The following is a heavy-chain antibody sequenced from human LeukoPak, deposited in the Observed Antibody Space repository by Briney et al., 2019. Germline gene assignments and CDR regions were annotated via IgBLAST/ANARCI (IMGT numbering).Heavy chain of an antibody. CDR2: IYYSGTT. CDR3: ARAVVRGAPKGYRWFDP. Sequence: SSETLSLTCTVSSGSINSGGYYWSWIRQHPGKGLEWIGYIYYSGTTYYNPSLKSRVTISVDTSKNQFSLKLSSVTAADTAVYYCARAVVRGAPKGYRWFDPWGQGTLVTVSS. V-gene: IGHV4-31*03. CDR1: SGSINSGGYY. J-gene: IGHJ5*02. D-gene: IGHD3-10*01.